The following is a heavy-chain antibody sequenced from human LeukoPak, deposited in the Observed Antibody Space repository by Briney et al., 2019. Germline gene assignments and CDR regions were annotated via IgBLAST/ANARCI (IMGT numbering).Heavy chain of an antibody. CDR3: ARHGILTDHSIRY. D-gene: IGHD3-9*01. CDR1: GGSLTTNTFY. Sequence: PSETLSLTCTLSGGSLTTNTFYWGWIRQPPGKGLEWIGTVYYTGITHYNPSLKSRITISVDTSKNHFSLNLTSVTAADTAVYFRARHGILTDHSIRYWGQGLLVTVSS. V-gene: IGHV4-39*01. J-gene: IGHJ4*02. CDR2: VYYTGIT.